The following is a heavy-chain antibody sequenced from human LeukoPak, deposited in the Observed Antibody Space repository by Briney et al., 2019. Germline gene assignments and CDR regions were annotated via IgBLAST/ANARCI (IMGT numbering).Heavy chain of an antibody. CDR1: GFTVSSNY. V-gene: IGHV3-53*01. D-gene: IGHD3-10*01. J-gene: IGHJ5*02. CDR2: IYSGGST. Sequence: GGSLRLSCAASGFTVSSNYMSWVRQAPGKGLEWVSLIYSGGSTFYADSVKGRFTISRDNSKNTLYFQISSLRAEDTAVYYCGRGTSWPQWFDPWGQGTLVSVSS. CDR3: GRGTSWPQWFDP.